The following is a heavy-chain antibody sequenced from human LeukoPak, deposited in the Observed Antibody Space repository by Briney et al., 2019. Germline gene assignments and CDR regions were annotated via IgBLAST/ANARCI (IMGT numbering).Heavy chain of an antibody. Sequence: ASVKVSCKASGYTFTTYGISWVRQAPGQGLEWMGWISAYNGNTNYAQKLQGRVTMTTDTSTSTAYMELRTLRSDDTAVYYCARDVPLRVGGVYYCDYWGQGTLVTVSS. CDR2: ISAYNGNT. CDR3: ARDVPLRVGGVYYCDY. CDR1: GYTFTTYG. V-gene: IGHV1-18*01. J-gene: IGHJ4*02. D-gene: IGHD3-16*01.